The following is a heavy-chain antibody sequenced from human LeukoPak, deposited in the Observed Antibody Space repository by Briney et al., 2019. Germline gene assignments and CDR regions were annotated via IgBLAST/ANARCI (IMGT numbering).Heavy chain of an antibody. CDR3: AREGFGDSVGTPNAFDI. CDR2: INRSGST. Sequence: SETLSLTCTVSGGSISSSSYYWGWIRQPPGKGPEWIGEINRSGSTKYNPSLKSRVTISVDTSKNQFTLKLSSVTAADTAVYYCAREGFGDSVGTPNAFDIWGQGTMVTVSS. V-gene: IGHV4-39*06. CDR1: GGSISSSSYY. J-gene: IGHJ3*02. D-gene: IGHD5/OR15-5a*01.